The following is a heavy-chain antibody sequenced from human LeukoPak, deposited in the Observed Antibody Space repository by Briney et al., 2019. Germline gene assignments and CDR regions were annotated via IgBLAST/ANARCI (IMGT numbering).Heavy chain of an antibody. Sequence: GASVKVSCKASGYTFTGYYMHWVRQAPGQGLEWMGWINPNSGGTNYAQKFQGRVTMTRDTSISTAYMELSRLRSDDTAVYYCARAKYYDFWSGYYGQGFDAFDIWGQGTMVTVSS. J-gene: IGHJ3*02. D-gene: IGHD3-3*01. CDR3: ARAKYYDFWSGYYGQGFDAFDI. CDR2: INPNSGGT. CDR1: GYTFTGYY. V-gene: IGHV1-2*02.